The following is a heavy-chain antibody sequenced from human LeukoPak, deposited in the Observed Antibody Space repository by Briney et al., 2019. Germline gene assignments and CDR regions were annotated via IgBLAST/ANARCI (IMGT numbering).Heavy chain of an antibody. Sequence: GGSLRLSCAASGFTFDDYAMHWVRQAPGKGLEWVSGISWNSGSIGYADSVKGRFTISRDNAKNSLYLQMNSLRAEDTALYYCAKLAVAAKGVVSAFDIWGQGTMATVSS. V-gene: IGHV3-9*01. CDR2: ISWNSGSI. J-gene: IGHJ3*02. CDR1: GFTFDDYA. CDR3: AKLAVAAKGVVSAFDI. D-gene: IGHD6-19*01.